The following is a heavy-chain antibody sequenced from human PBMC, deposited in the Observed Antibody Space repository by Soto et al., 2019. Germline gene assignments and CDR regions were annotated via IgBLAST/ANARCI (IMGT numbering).Heavy chain of an antibody. CDR2: IIPIFGTA. CDR1: GGTFSSYA. V-gene: IGHV1-69*13. CDR3: AMCRYCSRTRSNIGWFGP. J-gene: IGHJ5*02. Sequence: SVKVSCKASGGTFSSYAISWVRQAPGQGLEWMGGIIPIFGTANYAQKFQGRVTITADESTSTAYMELSSLRSEDTAVYYCAMCRYCSRTRSNIGWFGPWDKGSLV. D-gene: IGHD2-2*01.